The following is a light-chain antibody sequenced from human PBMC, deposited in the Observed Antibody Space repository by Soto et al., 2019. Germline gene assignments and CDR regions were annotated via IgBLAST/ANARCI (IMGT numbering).Light chain of an antibody. CDR2: DVS. V-gene: IGLV2-14*01. CDR1: SSDIGTYTS. J-gene: IGLJ1*01. CDR3: STLTNSNTLG. Sequence: QSALTQPASVSGSPGQSITLSCTGSSSDIGTYTSVSWFQQYPDKAPQLIIYDVSHRPSGVSSRFSGSKSANTASLTIAGLQAEFEADYSCSTLTNSNTLGFGGGTTLTV.